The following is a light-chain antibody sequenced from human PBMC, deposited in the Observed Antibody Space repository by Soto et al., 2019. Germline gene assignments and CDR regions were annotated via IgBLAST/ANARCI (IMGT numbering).Light chain of an antibody. Sequence: ENALTQSPGTLCLSPGERATLSCRASQSVGNNYFAWYQQKPGQAPRLLIAIASSRDTSIPDRFSGSGSGTDFPLTITRLEPEDSAVYYCHQQATAPWTFGQWTKVEI. CDR3: HQQATAPWT. V-gene: IGKV3-20*01. CDR1: QSVGNNY. J-gene: IGKJ1*01. CDR2: IAS.